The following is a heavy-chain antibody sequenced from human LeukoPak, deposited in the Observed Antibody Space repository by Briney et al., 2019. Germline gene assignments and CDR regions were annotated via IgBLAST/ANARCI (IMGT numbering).Heavy chain of an antibody. D-gene: IGHD7-27*01. CDR1: GFTLSNYW. Sequence: GGSLRLSCAASGFTLSNYWMHWVRQVPGKGLVWVSRINGDGTSTSYADSVKGRFTISRDNAKNTLYLQMNSLSAEDTAVSYCARVGGNWGSPFDYWGQGTLVTVSS. CDR2: INGDGTST. J-gene: IGHJ4*02. V-gene: IGHV3-74*01. CDR3: ARVGGNWGSPFDY.